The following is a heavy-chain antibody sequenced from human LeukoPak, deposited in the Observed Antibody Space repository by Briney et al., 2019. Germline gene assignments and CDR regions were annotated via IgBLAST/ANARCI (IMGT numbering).Heavy chain of an antibody. V-gene: IGHV3-64*05. Sequence: GGSLRLSCSASGFTFKSYAMHWVRQAPGKGLEYVSSINTNGANTYYADSVKGRFTISRDNSRNTVCVQMNSLTSEDTAVYYCVRGLDYSSSQMDSWGQGTLVTVSS. CDR1: GFTFKSYA. CDR3: VRGLDYSSSQMDS. J-gene: IGHJ4*02. D-gene: IGHD6-6*01. CDR2: INTNGANT.